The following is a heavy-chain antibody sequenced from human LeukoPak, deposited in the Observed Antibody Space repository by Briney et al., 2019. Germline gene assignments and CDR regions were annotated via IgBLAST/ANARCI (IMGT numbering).Heavy chain of an antibody. D-gene: IGHD6-13*01. CDR2: IRYDGSNK. J-gene: IGHJ4*02. V-gene: IGHV3-30*02. CDR1: GFTFSSYG. CDR3: AKVAEYSSSFGY. Sequence: PGGSLRLSCAASGFTFSSYGMHWVRQAPGKGLEWVAFIRYDGSNKYYADSVKGRFTISRDNSKNTLYLQMNSLRAEDTAMYYCAKVAEYSSSFGYWGQGTLVTVSS.